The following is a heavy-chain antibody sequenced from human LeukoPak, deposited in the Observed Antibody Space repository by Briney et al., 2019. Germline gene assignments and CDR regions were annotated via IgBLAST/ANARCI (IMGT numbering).Heavy chain of an antibody. Sequence: PSETLSLTCAVYGGSFSGYYWSWIRQPPGKGLEWIGEINHSGSTNYNPSLKSRVTISVDTSKNQFSLKLSSVTAADTAVYYCARHGKEGPDDYYYYGMDVWGQGTTVTVSS. CDR2: INHSGST. CDR1: GGSFSGYY. V-gene: IGHV4-34*01. CDR3: ARHGKEGPDDYYYYGMDV. J-gene: IGHJ6*02. D-gene: IGHD5-24*01.